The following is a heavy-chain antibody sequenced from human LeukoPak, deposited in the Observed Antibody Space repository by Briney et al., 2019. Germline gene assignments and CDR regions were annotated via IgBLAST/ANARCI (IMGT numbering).Heavy chain of an antibody. J-gene: IGHJ5*02. CDR2: ISSSGSTI. CDR1: GFTFSDYY. CDR3: ASERHSSSWYWFDP. V-gene: IGHV3-11*01. D-gene: IGHD6-13*01. Sequence: GGSLRLSCAASGFTFSDYYMSWIRRAPGKGLEWVSYISSSGSTIYYADSVKGRFTISRDNAKNSLYLQMNSLRAEDTAVYYCASERHSSSWYWFDPWGQGTLVTVSS.